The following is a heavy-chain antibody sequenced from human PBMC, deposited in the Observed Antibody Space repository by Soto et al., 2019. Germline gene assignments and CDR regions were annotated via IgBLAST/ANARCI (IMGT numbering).Heavy chain of an antibody. J-gene: IGHJ5*02. CDR3: ARGSRIQLWLHWFDP. CDR2: IYHSGST. CDR1: GGSISSGGYS. Sequence: SETLSLTCAVSGGSISSGGYSWSWIRQPPGKGLEWIGYIYHSGSTYYNPSLKSRVTISVDRSKNQFSLKLSSVTAADTAVYYCARGSRIQLWLHWFDPWGQGTLVTVS. D-gene: IGHD5-18*01. V-gene: IGHV4-30-2*01.